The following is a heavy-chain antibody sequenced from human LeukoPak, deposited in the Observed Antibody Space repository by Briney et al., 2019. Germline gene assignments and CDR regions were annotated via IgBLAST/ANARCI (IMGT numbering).Heavy chain of an antibody. D-gene: IGHD1-26*01. J-gene: IGHJ3*02. CDR3: ARHALLVGVTNRDAFDI. CDR2: VYTSGST. Sequence: SETLSLTCTVSGGSISSYYWSWIRQPAGKTLEWIGRVYTSGSTGYNPSLKSRVTMSVDTSKNHFSLKLSSVTAADTAVYYCARHALLVGVTNRDAFDIWGQGTMVTVSS. V-gene: IGHV4-4*07. CDR1: GGSISSYY.